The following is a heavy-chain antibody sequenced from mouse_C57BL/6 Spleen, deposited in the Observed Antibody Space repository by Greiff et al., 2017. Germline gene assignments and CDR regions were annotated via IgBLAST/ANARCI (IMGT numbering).Heavy chain of an antibody. CDR2: INPSDGGT. V-gene: IGHV1-53*01. D-gene: IGHD2-3*01. J-gene: IGHJ3*01. CDR3: AREGDGYSGCAY. Sequence: QVQLQQPGTELVKPGASVKLSCKASGYTFTSYWMHWVKQRPGQGLEWIGNINPSDGGTNYNEKFKSKATLTVDKSASTAYMQLSSLTSEDSAVYYCAREGDGYSGCAYWGQGTLVTVSA. CDR1: GYTFTSYW.